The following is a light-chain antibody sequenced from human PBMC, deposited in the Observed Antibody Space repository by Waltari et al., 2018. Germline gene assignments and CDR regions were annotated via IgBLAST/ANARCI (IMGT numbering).Light chain of an antibody. CDR1: QSVGRT. CDR3: QKYGTRPAT. V-gene: IGKV3-20*01. CDR2: DAS. Sequence: DIVLTQSPGPLSLSPGDRATLPCRASQSVGRTLAWYQQRPGQAPRLLIYDASSRATGIPDRFSGSGSGTDFSLTISRLEPEDFAVYYCQKYGTRPATFGQGTKVEVK. J-gene: IGKJ1*01.